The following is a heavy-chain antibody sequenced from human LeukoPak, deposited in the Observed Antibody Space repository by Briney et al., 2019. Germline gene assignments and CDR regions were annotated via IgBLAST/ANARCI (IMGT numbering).Heavy chain of an antibody. V-gene: IGHV3-23*01. J-gene: IGHJ4*02. CDR1: GLTFRNYA. D-gene: IGHD2-15*01. CDR2: ICANDGNT. Sequence: GGSLSLSCEASGLTFRNYAMSWVGQAPGRGLEWVSVICANDGNTYYADAVKGRFTISRDNSKDTLYLQMDSLRAEDTAVYYCAKGSGSSCYSPCDYWGQGILVTVSS. CDR3: AKGSGSSCYSPCDY.